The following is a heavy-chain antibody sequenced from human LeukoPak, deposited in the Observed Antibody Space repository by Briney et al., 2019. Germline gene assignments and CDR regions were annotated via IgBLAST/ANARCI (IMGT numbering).Heavy chain of an antibody. J-gene: IGHJ4*02. CDR1: GGTFSSYA. Sequence: GASVKVSCKASGGTFSSYAISWVRQAPGQGLEWMGGIIPIFGTANYAQKFQGRVTITADESTSTAYMELSSLRSEDTAVYYCARERGDYGDYHFDYWGQGTLVTVSS. D-gene: IGHD4-17*01. CDR3: ARERGDYGDYHFDY. V-gene: IGHV1-69*13. CDR2: IIPIFGTA.